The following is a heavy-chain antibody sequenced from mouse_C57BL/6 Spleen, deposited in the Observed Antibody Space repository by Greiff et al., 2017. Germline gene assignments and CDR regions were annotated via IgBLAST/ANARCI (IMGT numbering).Heavy chain of an antibody. J-gene: IGHJ2*01. V-gene: IGHV1-69*01. CDR2: IDPSDSYT. D-gene: IGHD1-1*01. Sequence: VQLQQPGAELVMPGASVKLSCKASGYTFTSYWMHWVKQRPGQGLEWIGEIDPSDSYTNYNQKFKGKSTLTVDKSSSTAYMQLSSLTSEDSAVYSCARSPYYYGSSYPDYWGQGTTLTVSS. CDR1: GYTFTSYW. CDR3: ARSPYYYGSSYPDY.